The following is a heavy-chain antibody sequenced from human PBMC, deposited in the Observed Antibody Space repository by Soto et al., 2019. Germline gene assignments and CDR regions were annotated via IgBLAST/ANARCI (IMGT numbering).Heavy chain of an antibody. CDR3: ASGVVLTTLQAFDI. V-gene: IGHV3-64*01. Sequence: EVQLVESGGGLVQPGGSLRLSCAASGFTFSSYAMHWVRQAPGKGLEYVSAISSNGGSTYYANSVKGRFTISRDNSKNTLYLQMGSLRAEDMAVYYCASGVVLTTLQAFDIWGQGTMVTVSS. CDR1: GFTFSSYA. CDR2: ISSNGGST. D-gene: IGHD3-22*01. J-gene: IGHJ3*02.